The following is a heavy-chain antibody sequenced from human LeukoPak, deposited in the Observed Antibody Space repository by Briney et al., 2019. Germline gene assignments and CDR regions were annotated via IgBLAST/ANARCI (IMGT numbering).Heavy chain of an antibody. D-gene: IGHD5-18*01. Sequence: SSETLSLTCAVSGGSISSGGYSWSWIRQPPGKGLEWIGSIYYSGSTYYNPSLKSRVTISVDTSKNQFSLKLSSVTAADTAVYYCAGWAMDKQYYFDYWGQGTLVTVSS. J-gene: IGHJ4*02. CDR2: IYYSGST. CDR1: GGSISSGGYS. CDR3: AGWAMDKQYYFDY. V-gene: IGHV4-39*01.